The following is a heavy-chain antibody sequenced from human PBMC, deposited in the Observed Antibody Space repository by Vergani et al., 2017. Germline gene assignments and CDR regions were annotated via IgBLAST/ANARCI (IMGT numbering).Heavy chain of an antibody. V-gene: IGHV1-69*12. CDR3: ARRGYGYGYFSHYGMDV. Sequence: QVQLVQSGAEVKKPGSSVKVSCKASGGTFSIYAISWVRQAPGQGLEWMGGIIPIFGTANYAQKFQGRVTITADESTSTAYMELSSLRSEDTAVYYCARRGYGYGYFSHYGMDVWGQGTTVTVSS. J-gene: IGHJ6*02. CDR1: GGTFSIYA. D-gene: IGHD5-18*01. CDR2: IIPIFGTA.